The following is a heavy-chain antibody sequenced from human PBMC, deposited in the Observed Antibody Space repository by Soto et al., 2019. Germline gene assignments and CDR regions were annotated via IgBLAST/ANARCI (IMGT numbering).Heavy chain of an antibody. V-gene: IGHV1-69*06. J-gene: IGHJ6*02. CDR2: IIPIFGTA. D-gene: IGHD5-12*01. CDR3: ARDRSGYSGYDHYYYGMDV. Sequence: SVKVSCKASGYTFSSYAISWVRQAPGQGLEWMGGIIPIFGTANYAQKFQGRVTITADKSTSTAYMELSSLRSEDTAVYYCARDRSGYSGYDHYYYGMDVWGQGTTVTVSS. CDR1: GYTFSSYA.